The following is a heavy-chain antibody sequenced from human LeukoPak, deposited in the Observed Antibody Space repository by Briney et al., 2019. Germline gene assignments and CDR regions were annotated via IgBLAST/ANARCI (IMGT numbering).Heavy chain of an antibody. CDR1: GGTFSSYA. J-gene: IGHJ6*02. CDR2: IIPILGIA. CDR3: ARDEVGDYYYGMDV. Sequence: SVKVSCKASGGTFSSYAISWVRQAPGQGLEWMGRIIPILGIANYAQKFQGRVTITADKSTSTAYMELGSLRSEDTAVYYCARDEVGDYYYGMDVWGQGTTATVSS. V-gene: IGHV1-69*04.